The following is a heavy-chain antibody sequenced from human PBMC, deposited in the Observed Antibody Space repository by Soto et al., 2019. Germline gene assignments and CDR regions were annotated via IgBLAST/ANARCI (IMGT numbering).Heavy chain of an antibody. D-gene: IGHD1-7*01. J-gene: IGHJ4*02. CDR3: AKDGLGTFDY. CDR1: GCTFISYG. CDR2: ISYDGSNK. V-gene: IGHV3-30*18. Sequence: GGSLRLSCAASGCTFISYGMHWVRQAPGKGLEWVAVISYDGSNKYYADSVKGRFTISRDNSKNTLYLQMNSLRAEDTAVYYCAKDGLGTFDYWGQGTLVTVSS.